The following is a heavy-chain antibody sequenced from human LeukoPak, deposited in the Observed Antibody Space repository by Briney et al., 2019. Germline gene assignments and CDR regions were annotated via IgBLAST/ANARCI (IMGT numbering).Heavy chain of an antibody. CDR2: IYHSGSP. J-gene: IGHJ4*02. Sequence: SETLSLTCAVSGYSISSGYYWGWIRQPPGKGLEWIGSIYHSGSPYYNPSLKSRVTISVAPPKTRFSLKLGSVPAAPPPRVSCASLDSRGCTPRDYWGQGTLVTVSS. CDR3: ASLDSRGCTPRDY. V-gene: IGHV4-38-2*01. CDR1: GYSISSGYY. D-gene: IGHD6-19*01.